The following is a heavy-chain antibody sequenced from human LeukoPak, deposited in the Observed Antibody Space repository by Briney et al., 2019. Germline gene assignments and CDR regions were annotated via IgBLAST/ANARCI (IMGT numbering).Heavy chain of an antibody. CDR3: ARKMRYNWNDGNTFDY. D-gene: IGHD1-1*01. V-gene: IGHV3-20*04. CDR2: INWNGGST. Sequence: GGSLRLSCAASGFTFDDYGMSWVRQAPGKGLEWVSGINWNGGSTGYADSVKGRFTIPRDNAKNSLYLQMNSLRAEDTALYYCARKMRYNWNDGNTFDYWGQGTLVTVSS. J-gene: IGHJ4*02. CDR1: GFTFDDYG.